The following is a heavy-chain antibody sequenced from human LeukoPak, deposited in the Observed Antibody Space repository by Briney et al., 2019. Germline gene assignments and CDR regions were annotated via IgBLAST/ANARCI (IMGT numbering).Heavy chain of an antibody. D-gene: IGHD1-1*01. J-gene: IGHJ4*02. CDR2: ISGSGGST. CDR1: GFTFSNYG. V-gene: IGHV3-21*01. Sequence: PGGSLRLSCAASGFTFSNYGMNWVRQAPGKGLEWVSGISGSGGSTYSADSVKGRFTISRDNAKNSLYLQMNSLRVEDTAVYYCARCTTGRTFGSLREIKRSREIDYWGQGTLVTVSS. CDR3: ARCTTGRTFGSLREIKRSREIDY.